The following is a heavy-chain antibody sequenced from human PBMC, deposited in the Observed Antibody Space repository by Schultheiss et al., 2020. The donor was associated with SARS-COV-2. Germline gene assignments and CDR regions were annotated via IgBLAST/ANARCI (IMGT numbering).Heavy chain of an antibody. V-gene: IGHV4-59*08. CDR3: AKRGPLWFGELLPDAFDI. J-gene: IGHJ3*02. CDR1: GGSISSYY. CDR2: IYYSGST. D-gene: IGHD3-10*01. Sequence: SETLSLTCTVSGGSISSYYWGWIRQPPGKGLEWIGYIYYSGSTYYNPSLKSRVTISVDTSKNQFSLKLSSVTAADTAVYYCAKRGPLWFGELLPDAFDIWGQGTMVTVSS.